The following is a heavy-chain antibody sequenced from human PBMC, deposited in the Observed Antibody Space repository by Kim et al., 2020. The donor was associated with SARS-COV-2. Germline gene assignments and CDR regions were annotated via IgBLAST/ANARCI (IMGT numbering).Heavy chain of an antibody. CDR1: GGSISSYY. D-gene: IGHD3-10*01. CDR2: IYYSGST. CDR3: ARCPVRGVIDY. V-gene: IGHV4-59*13. Sequence: SETLSLTCTVSGGSISSYYWSWIRQPPGKGLEWIGYIYYSGSTNYNPSLKSRVTISVDTSKNQFSLKLSSVTAADTAVYYCARCPVRGVIDYWGQGTLVTVSS. J-gene: IGHJ4*02.